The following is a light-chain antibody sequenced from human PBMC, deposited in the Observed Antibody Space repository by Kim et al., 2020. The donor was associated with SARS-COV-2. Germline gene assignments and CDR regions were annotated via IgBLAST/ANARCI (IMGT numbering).Light chain of an antibody. J-gene: IGKJ5*01. CDR1: QNVNTN. CDR3: QQYNTWPPVT. Sequence: SPGERATRSCRASQNVNTNLAWYQQIPGQAPRLLLYAASTRVAGIPARFSGSGSGTEFTLTITSLQSEDFAIYYCQQYNTWPPVTFGQGTRLEIK. CDR2: AAS. V-gene: IGKV3-15*01.